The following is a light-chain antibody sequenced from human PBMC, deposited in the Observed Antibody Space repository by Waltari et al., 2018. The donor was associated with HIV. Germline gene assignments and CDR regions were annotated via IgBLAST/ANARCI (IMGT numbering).Light chain of an antibody. J-gene: IGLJ3*02. CDR1: SSNIGSNT. V-gene: IGLV1-44*01. CDR2: SNN. CDR3: AALDDSLNGSWV. Sequence: QSVLTQPPSASGTPGQRVTISCSGSSSNIGSNTVNWYQQLPRTAPQRLIYSNNRRASGVPGRFSGSKAGTSASLAISGVQSAGEADYYCAALDDSLNGSWVFGGGTKLTVL.